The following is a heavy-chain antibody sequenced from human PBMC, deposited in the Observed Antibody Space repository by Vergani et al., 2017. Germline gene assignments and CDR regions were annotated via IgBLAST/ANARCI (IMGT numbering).Heavy chain of an antibody. CDR2: ISSSRSYI. D-gene: IGHD3-22*01. V-gene: IGHV3-21*01. CDR1: GFTFSSYS. J-gene: IGHJ4*02. Sequence: EVQLVESGGGLVKTGGSLRLSCAASGFTFSSYSMNWVRPAPGKGLEWVSSISSSRSYIYDANSVKGRFTISRANAKKSLYLQMNSLRAEDTAVYYCARDPSYDSSGGILDYWGQGTLVSVSS. CDR3: ARDPSYDSSGGILDY.